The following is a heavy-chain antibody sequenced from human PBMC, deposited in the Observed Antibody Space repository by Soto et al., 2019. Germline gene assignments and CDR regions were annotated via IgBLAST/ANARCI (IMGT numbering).Heavy chain of an antibody. Sequence: VQLLESGGDLVQPGGSLRLSCAASGFTFSTYAMSWVRQAPGKGLEWVSSITGSGGNTYYADSVKGRFAISRDNSKNTLYLQITGLRAEDTAVYYCANHDRMGMTTLYYYYMDVWGKGTTVTVSS. D-gene: IGHD3-16*01. CDR1: GFTFSTYA. V-gene: IGHV3-23*01. CDR2: ITGSGGNT. CDR3: ANHDRMGMTTLYYYYMDV. J-gene: IGHJ6*03.